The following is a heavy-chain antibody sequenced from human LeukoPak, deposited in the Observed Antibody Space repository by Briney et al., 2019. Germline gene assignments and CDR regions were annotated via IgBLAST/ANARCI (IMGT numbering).Heavy chain of an antibody. V-gene: IGHV3-74*01. Sequence: GGSLRLSCAASGFTFSSYWMHWVRQAPGKGLVWVSRIDHDGINTYYADSVKGRFTISRDNAKNTLYLQMNSLRAEDTAVYYCAELGITMIGGVWGKGTTVTISS. D-gene: IGHD3-10*02. CDR1: GFTFSSYW. J-gene: IGHJ6*04. CDR2: IDHDGINT. CDR3: AELGITMIGGV.